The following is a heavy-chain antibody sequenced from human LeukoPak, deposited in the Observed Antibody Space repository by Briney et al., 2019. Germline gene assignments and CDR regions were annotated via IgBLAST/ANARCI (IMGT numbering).Heavy chain of an antibody. J-gene: IGHJ6*02. D-gene: IGHD6-19*01. CDR3: ARGDSSGWSNGGGSSLYYYYGMDV. V-gene: IGHV3-48*04. CDR2: ISSSSSTI. Sequence: GGSLRLSCAASGFTFSSYSMNWVRLAPGKGLEWVSYISSSSSTIYYADSVKGRFTISRDNAKNSLYLQMNSLRAEDTAVYYCARGDSSGWSNGGGSSLYYYYGMDVWGQGTTVTVSS. CDR1: GFTFSSYS.